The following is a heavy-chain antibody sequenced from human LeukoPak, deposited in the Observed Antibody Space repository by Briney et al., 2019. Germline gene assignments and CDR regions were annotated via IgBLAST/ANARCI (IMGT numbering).Heavy chain of an antibody. V-gene: IGHV3-7*01. J-gene: IGHJ4*02. CDR3: AKDIVGGGDDY. D-gene: IGHD2-21*02. Sequence: GGSLRLSCAASGFTFSSYNMNWVRQAPGKGLEWVANIQEDGKKENYVDSVRGRFTISRDNAKNSIYLQMNSLRVEDTAVYYCAKDIVGGGDDYWGQGTLVIVSS. CDR2: IQEDGKKE. CDR1: GFTFSSYN.